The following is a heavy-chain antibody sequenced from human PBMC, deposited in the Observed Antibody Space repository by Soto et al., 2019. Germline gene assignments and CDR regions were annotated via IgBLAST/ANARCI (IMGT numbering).Heavy chain of an antibody. J-gene: IGHJ5*02. CDR3: ARVYYDSSGYPGLDP. Sequence: SVKVSCKASGGTFSSYAISWVRQAPGQGLEWMGGIIPIFGTANYAQKFQGRVTITRDTSASTAYMELSSLRSEDTAVYYCARVYYDSSGYPGLDPWGQGTLVTVSS. D-gene: IGHD3-22*01. CDR1: GGTFSSYA. V-gene: IGHV1-69*05. CDR2: IIPIFGTA.